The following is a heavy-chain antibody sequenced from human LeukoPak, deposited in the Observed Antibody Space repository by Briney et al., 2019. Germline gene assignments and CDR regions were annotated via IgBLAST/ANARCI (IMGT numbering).Heavy chain of an antibody. CDR2: IYHSGST. CDR1: GYSISSGYY. D-gene: IGHD2/OR15-2a*01. V-gene: IGHV4-38-2*01. J-gene: IGHJ6*03. CDR3: VRLYLGYMDV. Sequence: SETLSLTCAVSGYSISSGYYWGWIRQPPGKGLEWIGSIYHSGSTYYNPSLKSRVTISVDTSKNQFSLKLSSVTAADTAVYYCVRLYLGYMDVWGKGTTVTVSS.